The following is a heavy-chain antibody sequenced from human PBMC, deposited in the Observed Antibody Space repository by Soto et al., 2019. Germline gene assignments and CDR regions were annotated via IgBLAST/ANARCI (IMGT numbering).Heavy chain of an antibody. J-gene: IGHJ4*02. CDR3: ARESEHLTSNFDN. V-gene: IGHV3-21*01. CDR1: GFTFTRYS. Sequence: PGGSLRLSCAASGFTFTRYSMNWVRQAPGKGLEWVSSISSTTNYIYYADSMKGRFTVSRDNAKNSVYLEMNSLSAEDTALYYCARESEHLTSNFDNWGQGTLVPVSS. CDR2: ISSTTNYI.